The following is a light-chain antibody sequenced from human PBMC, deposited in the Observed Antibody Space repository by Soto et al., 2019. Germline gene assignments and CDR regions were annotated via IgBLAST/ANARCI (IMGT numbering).Light chain of an antibody. Sequence: DIQMTQSPSSLSASVGDRVTITCRASQSISSYLNWYQQKPGKAPKLLIYAASSLQRWVPSRFSGSGSGTEFTLTISRLQPEDFETGYCQQSYSTRRTFGQGTKVEIK. CDR2: AAS. V-gene: IGKV1-39*01. J-gene: IGKJ1*01. CDR1: QSISSY. CDR3: QQSYSTRRT.